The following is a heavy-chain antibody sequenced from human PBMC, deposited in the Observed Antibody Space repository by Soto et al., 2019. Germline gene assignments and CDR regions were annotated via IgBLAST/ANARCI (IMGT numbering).Heavy chain of an antibody. Sequence: QVQLQESGPGLVQPSETLSLTCTVSGGSITGYYWSWIRQPPGKGPEWIGNIHYSGSTNYNPSLKTRVTQSVDPSKNQFSLRLSSVPAAETAVYYCARHSYYGHPLRFDPWGQGTLVTVSS. D-gene: IGHD3-3*01. V-gene: IGHV4-59*08. CDR2: IHYSGST. CDR1: GGSITGYY. J-gene: IGHJ5*02. CDR3: ARHSYYGHPLRFDP.